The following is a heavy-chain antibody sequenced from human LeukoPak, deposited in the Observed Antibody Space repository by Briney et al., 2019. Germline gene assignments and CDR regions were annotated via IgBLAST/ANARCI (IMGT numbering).Heavy chain of an antibody. Sequence: GGCLRLSCGASGFTFTNHAMTWVRQTPGKGLDCVSVITGSGVSTYYADSVKGRFTISRDNSKNTLYLQMSSLRAEDTAIYYCAKGHSDFGTGFDLWGQGTLVTVSS. J-gene: IGHJ4*02. CDR3: AKGHSDFGTGFDL. CDR1: GFTFTNHA. D-gene: IGHD4-17*01. CDR2: ITGSGVST. V-gene: IGHV3-23*01.